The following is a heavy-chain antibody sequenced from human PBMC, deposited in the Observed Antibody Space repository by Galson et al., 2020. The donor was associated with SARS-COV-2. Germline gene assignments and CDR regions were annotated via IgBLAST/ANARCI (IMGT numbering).Heavy chain of an antibody. V-gene: IGHV4-39*06. Sequence: SEIMSLTCSVSAGTLCSTSSLWSWIRQPTGKGLQWPGNIYNTGTTKYNQSLKNRATISVDTSKNHFTLKLSSVIAADTAGYYCAREATSRGWFNWFDPWGRGTRVTVSS. J-gene: IGHJ5*02. CDR3: AREATSRGWFNWFDP. D-gene: IGHD6-19*01. CDR2: IYNTGTT. CDR1: AGTLCSTSSL.